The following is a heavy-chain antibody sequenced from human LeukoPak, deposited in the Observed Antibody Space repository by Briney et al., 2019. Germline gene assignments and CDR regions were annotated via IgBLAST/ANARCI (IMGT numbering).Heavy chain of an antibody. D-gene: IGHD2-15*01. CDR2: IIPIFGTA. CDR1: GGTFSSYA. J-gene: IGHJ6*03. V-gene: IGHV1-69*05. Sequence: SVKVSCKASGGTFSSYAISWVRQAPGQGLEWMGGIIPIFGTANYAQKFQGRVTITTDESTSTAYMELSSLRSEDTAVDYCAREDYYCSGGSCYLSALYYYMDVWGKGTTVTVSS. CDR3: AREDYYCSGGSCYLSALYYYMDV.